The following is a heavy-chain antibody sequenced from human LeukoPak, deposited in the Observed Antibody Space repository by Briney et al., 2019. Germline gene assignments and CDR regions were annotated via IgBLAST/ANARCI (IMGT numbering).Heavy chain of an antibody. J-gene: IGHJ5*02. Sequence: GASVKVSCKASGYTFTGYYMHWVRQAPGQGLEWMGWINPNSGGTNYAQKFQGRVTMTRDTSISTAYMELSRLRSDDTAVYYCARDTIAAAVYNWFDPWAREPWSPSPQ. CDR1: GYTFTGYY. V-gene: IGHV1-2*02. CDR3: ARDTIAAAVYNWFDP. D-gene: IGHD6-13*01. CDR2: INPNSGGT.